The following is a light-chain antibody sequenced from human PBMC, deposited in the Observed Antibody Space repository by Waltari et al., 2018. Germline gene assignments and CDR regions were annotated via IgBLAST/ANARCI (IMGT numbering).Light chain of an antibody. Sequence: EIVLTQSPATLSLSPGERATLSCRASQGVGNRYLAWYQQKPAQAPRLLIYGAPSRAAGIPDRFSGSGSGTDFTLTIRRLEPEDSAVYYCQQYGSALFTLGPGTKVEIK. J-gene: IGKJ3*01. CDR3: QQYGSALFT. CDR2: GAP. CDR1: QGVGNRY. V-gene: IGKV3-20*01.